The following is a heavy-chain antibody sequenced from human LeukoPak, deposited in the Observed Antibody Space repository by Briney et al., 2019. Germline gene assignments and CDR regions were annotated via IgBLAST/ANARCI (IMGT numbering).Heavy chain of an antibody. CDR3: AGPSVGYDFWRGFRYYYYMDV. CDR1: GFTVSSNY. J-gene: IGHJ6*03. D-gene: IGHD3-3*01. Sequence: GGSLRLSCAASGFTVSSNYMSWVRQAPGKGLEWVSVIYSGGSTYYADSVKGRFTISRDNSKNTLYLQMNSLRAEDTAVYYCAGPSVGYDFWRGFRYYYYMDVWGKGTTVTVSS. V-gene: IGHV3-66*02. CDR2: IYSGGST.